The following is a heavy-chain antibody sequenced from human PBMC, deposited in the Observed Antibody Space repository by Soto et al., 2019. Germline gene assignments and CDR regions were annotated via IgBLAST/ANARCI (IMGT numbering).Heavy chain of an antibody. CDR2: ISSSSSTI. J-gene: IGHJ4*02. V-gene: IGHV3-48*01. D-gene: IGHD2-2*01. CDR1: GFTFSSYS. CDR3: ARDPTFGRSEGIVVVPAAPDY. Sequence: GGSLRLSCAASGFTFSSYSMNWVRQAPGKGLEWVSYISSSSSTIYYADSVKGRFTISRDNAKNSLYLQMNSLRAEDTAVYYSARDPTFGRSEGIVVVPAAPDYWGQGTLVTVSS.